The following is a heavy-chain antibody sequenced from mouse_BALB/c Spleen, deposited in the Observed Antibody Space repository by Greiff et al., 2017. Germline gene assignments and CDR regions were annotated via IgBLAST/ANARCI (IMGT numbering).Heavy chain of an antibody. CDR3: AKTGTAWYFDV. D-gene: IGHD4-1*01. CDR1: GFTFSSFG. CDR2: ISSGSSTI. V-gene: IGHV5-17*02. Sequence: EVQGVESGGGLVQPGGSRKLSCAASGFTFSSFGMHWVRQAPEKGLEWVAYISSGSSTIYYADTVKGRFTISRDNPKNTLFLQMTSLRSEDTAMYYCAKTGTAWYFDVWGAGTTVTVSS. J-gene: IGHJ1*01.